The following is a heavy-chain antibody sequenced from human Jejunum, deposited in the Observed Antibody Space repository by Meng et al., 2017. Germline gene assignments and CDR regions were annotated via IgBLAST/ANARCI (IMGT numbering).Heavy chain of an antibody. J-gene: IGHJ4*02. CDR3: ARSPYSGSALPFFDY. CDR2: IYYSGST. CDR1: GASFNSPDYD. D-gene: IGHD1-26*01. Sequence: QLQQSGPGLVKPSQTPSLTCIVSGASFNSPDYDGSWIRQPPEKGLEWIGYIYYSGSTYYNPSLKSRVSISGDTSNTQFSLKLTSVTAADTAVYYCARSPYSGSALPFFDYWGQGSLVTVSS. V-gene: IGHV4-30-4*01.